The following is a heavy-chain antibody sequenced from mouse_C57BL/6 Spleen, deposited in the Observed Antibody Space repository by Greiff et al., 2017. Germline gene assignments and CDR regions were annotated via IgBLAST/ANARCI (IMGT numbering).Heavy chain of an antibody. D-gene: IGHD1-1*01. CDR1: GYAFSSSW. V-gene: IGHV1-82*01. CDR2: IYPGDGDT. J-gene: IGHJ1*03. Sequence: VKLVESGPELVKPGASVKISCKASGYAFSSSWMNWVKQRPGKGLEWIGRIYPGDGDTNYNGKFKGKATLTADKSSSTAYMQLSSLTSEDSAVYFCARRGYYGSSWGYFDVWGTGTTVTVSS. CDR3: ARRGYYGSSWGYFDV.